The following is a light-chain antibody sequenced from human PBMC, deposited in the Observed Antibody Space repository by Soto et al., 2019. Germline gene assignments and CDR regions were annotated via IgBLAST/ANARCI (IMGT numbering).Light chain of an antibody. CDR1: QSVRTY. CDR3: QQRNTGHPIT. CDR2: DAS. J-gene: IGKJ5*01. Sequence: EIVLTQSPVTLSLSPGERPTLSCRASQSVRTYLACYQVKPGQAPRLLIYDASRRASGVPARFSGSGSGKDFTLSISSLEPEDFALYYCQQRNTGHPITFCQGTRLEIK. V-gene: IGKV3D-11*02.